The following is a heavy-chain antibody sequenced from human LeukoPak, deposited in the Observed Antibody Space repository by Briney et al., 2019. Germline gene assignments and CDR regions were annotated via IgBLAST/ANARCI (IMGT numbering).Heavy chain of an antibody. V-gene: IGHV3-11*06. J-gene: IGHJ4*02. CDR2: ISSSSNYT. D-gene: IGHD6-19*01. CDR3: ARDSSGWYYFDY. Sequence: PGGSLRLSCAASGFTFSDYYMNWIRQAPGKGLEWVSYISSSSNYTNYADSVKGRFTISRDNAKNSLYLQMNSLRAEDTAVYYCARDSSGWYYFDYWGQGTLVTVSS. CDR1: GFTFSDYY.